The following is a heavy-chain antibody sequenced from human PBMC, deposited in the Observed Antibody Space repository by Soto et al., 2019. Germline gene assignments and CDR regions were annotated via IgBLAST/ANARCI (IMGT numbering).Heavy chain of an antibody. CDR2: IYYSGNT. J-gene: IGHJ4*02. CDR3: AREGGRYCSGGSCQFDY. V-gene: IGHV4-39*02. Sequence: QLQLQESGPGLVKPSETLSLTCTVSGGSITSSSYYWGWIRQPPGKGLEWIGSIYYSGNTYYTPSFKTRVTISVDTSNNQFSLKLSSVTAADTAVYYCAREGGRYCSGGSCQFDYWGQRTLVTVSS. CDR1: GGSITSSSYY. D-gene: IGHD2-15*01.